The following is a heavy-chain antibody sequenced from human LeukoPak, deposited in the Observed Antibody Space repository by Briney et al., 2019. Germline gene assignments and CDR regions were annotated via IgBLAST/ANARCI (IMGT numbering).Heavy chain of an antibody. CDR2: ISSSSSYI. CDR1: GFTFSSYS. Sequence: GGSLRLSCAASGFTFSSYSMNWVRQAPGKGLEWVSSISSSSSYIYYADSVKGRFTISRDNAKNSLYLQMNSLRAEDTAVYYCARDRGTGYSGYDLFYWGQGTLVTVSS. D-gene: IGHD5-12*01. CDR3: ARDRGTGYSGYDLFY. J-gene: IGHJ4*02. V-gene: IGHV3-21*01.